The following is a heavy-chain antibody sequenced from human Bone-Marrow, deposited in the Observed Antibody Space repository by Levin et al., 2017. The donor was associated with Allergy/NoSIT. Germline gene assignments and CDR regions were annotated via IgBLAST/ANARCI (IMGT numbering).Heavy chain of an antibody. D-gene: IGHD6-19*01. CDR1: GGSISSYY. J-gene: IGHJ4*02. CDR2: IYSSGST. V-gene: IGHV4-59*01. Sequence: SETLSLTCTVSGGSISSYYWSWIRQPPGKGLEWIGYIYSSGSTNYNPSLKSRVTISVDTSKNRFSLEMSSVTAADTAVYYCARDPGSSGWCGYFDNWGQGTLVTVSS. CDR3: ARDPGSSGWCGYFDN.